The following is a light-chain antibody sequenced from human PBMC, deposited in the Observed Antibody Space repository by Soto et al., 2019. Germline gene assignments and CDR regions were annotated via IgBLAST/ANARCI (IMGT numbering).Light chain of an antibody. CDR3: QQYATSPLT. V-gene: IGKV3-20*01. CDR2: DAS. CDR1: QTVGRNY. J-gene: IGKJ4*01. Sequence: EIVLTQSPGTLSVSPGERATLSCRASQTVGRNYLAWYQQKPGQAPRLLIDDASSRATVIPDKFSGSGSGTDFSLTISRVEPEDFAVYYWQQYATSPLTFGGGPKVETK.